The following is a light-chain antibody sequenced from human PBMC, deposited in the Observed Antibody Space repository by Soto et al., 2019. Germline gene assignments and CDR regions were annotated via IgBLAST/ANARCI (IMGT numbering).Light chain of an antibody. CDR2: DTS. CDR3: QQRSNWPSVT. CDR1: QSVSSS. Sequence: EIVLTQSPATLSLSPGDRATLSCRASQSVSSSLAWYRHQPGQAPRLLIYDTSNRATGVPARFSGSGSGTHFTLTISSLKPEDFGVYYCQQRSNWPSVTFGGGTKVEIK. J-gene: IGKJ4*01. V-gene: IGKV3-11*01.